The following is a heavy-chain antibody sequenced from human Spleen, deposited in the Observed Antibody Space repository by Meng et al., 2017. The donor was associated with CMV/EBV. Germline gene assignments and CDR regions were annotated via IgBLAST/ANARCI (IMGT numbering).Heavy chain of an antibody. V-gene: IGHV1-18*01. D-gene: IGHD4-17*01. J-gene: IGHJ4*02. CDR3: ARAGAAVTTNFDF. CDR1: GYNFDIYG. Sequence: QIHLVQSGPELRRPGVSVKVSSKASGYNFDIYGITWVRQAPGQGLEWVGWVSAENGDTDYGQKFQGRVTVTADTFTNTAYMEMRSLRSDDSAMYYCARAGAAVTTNFDFWGQGTLVTVSS. CDR2: VSAENGDT.